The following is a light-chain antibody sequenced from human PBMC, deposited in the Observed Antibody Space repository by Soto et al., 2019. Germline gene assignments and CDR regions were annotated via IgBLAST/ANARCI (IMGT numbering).Light chain of an antibody. Sequence: DIQLTQSPFFLSASVGDRVTITCRASQGIRSYLVWYQQKAGKAPKSLIYAASTLQTGVPSRFSGSGSGTEFTLTISSLQPEDTAIYYCQQYYDLPITFGQGTRLEIK. J-gene: IGKJ5*01. CDR3: QQYYDLPIT. CDR1: QGIRSY. V-gene: IGKV1-9*01. CDR2: AAS.